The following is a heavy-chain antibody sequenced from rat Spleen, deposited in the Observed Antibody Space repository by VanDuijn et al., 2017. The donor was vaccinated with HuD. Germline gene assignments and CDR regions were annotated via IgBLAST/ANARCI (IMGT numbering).Heavy chain of an antibody. CDR2: IWGNGDT. CDR3: ARGDYSSPRGGY. J-gene: IGHJ2*01. Sequence: QVQLKESGPGLVQSSQTLSLTCPVSGFSLISYAVNWIRQPPGKGLEWMGVIWGNGDTNYNSALKSRLSISRDTSKSQVYLKMTSRQTEDTPTYYCARGDYSSPRGGYWGQVVMVTVSS. V-gene: IGHV2-13*01. CDR1: GFSLISYA. D-gene: IGHD1-2*01.